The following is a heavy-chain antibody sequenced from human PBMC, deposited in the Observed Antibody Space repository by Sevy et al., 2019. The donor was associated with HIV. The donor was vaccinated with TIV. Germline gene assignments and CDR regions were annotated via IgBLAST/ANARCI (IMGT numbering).Heavy chain of an antibody. CDR3: AREDDYVWGSYRPLDY. V-gene: IGHV3-21*01. Sequence: GGSLRLSCAASEFTFSSYSMNWVRQAPGKGLEWVSSISSSSSYIYYADSVKGRFTISRDNAKNSLYLQMNSLRAEDTAVYYCAREDDYVWGSYRPLDYWGQGTLVTVSS. D-gene: IGHD3-16*02. J-gene: IGHJ4*02. CDR2: ISSSSSYI. CDR1: EFTFSSYS.